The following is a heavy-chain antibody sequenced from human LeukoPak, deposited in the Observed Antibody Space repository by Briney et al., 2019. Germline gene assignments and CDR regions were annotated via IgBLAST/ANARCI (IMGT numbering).Heavy chain of an antibody. CDR2: IKQDGSDK. D-gene: IGHD3-10*02. Sequence: GGSLRLSCVASGFTFSDHCMRWVRQAPGKGLEWVTNIKQDGSDKYYVDSVKGRLTISRDNAKNSLFLQMNSLRADDTAVYYCASVRCYWVNDAFDIWGHGTMVTVSS. CDR3: ASVRCYWVNDAFDI. V-gene: IGHV3-7*01. CDR1: GFTFSDHC. J-gene: IGHJ3*02.